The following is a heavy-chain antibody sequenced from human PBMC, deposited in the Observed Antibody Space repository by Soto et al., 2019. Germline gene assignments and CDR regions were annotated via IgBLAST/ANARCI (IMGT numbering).Heavy chain of an antibody. Sequence: QAQLVESGGGVAQPGGSLRLSCAASNLTFNVYAMHWVRQAPGKGLEWVAVISYDGSNKYYADSVRGRFTISRDNSMNPMYVHRNGLRPAAEAVYYGASVYDILMGYWDASYGYCGRDVWGQGTTVTVSS. CDR3: ASVYDILMGYWDASYGYCGRDV. J-gene: IGHJ6*02. V-gene: IGHV3-30*04. CDR1: NLTFNVYA. D-gene: IGHD3-9*01. CDR2: ISYDGSNK.